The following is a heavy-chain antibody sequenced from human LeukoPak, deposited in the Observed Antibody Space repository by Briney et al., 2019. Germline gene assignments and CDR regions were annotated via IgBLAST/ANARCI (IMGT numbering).Heavy chain of an antibody. D-gene: IGHD3-10*01. CDR3: ARALWFGETFPAY. CDR2: ISSSGSNI. CDR1: GFTFSSYG. J-gene: IGHJ4*02. Sequence: GGSLRLSCAASGFTFSSYGMHWARQAPGKGLEWVSYISSSGSNIYYADSVKGRFTISRDNAKNSLYLQMNSLRAEDTAVYYCARALWFGETFPAYWGQGTLVTVSS. V-gene: IGHV3-48*04.